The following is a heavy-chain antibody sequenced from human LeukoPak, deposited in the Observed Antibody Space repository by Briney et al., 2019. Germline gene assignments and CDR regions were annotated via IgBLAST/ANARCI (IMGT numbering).Heavy chain of an antibody. CDR3: ARFGSSTWYKGAFDI. J-gene: IGHJ3*02. CDR1: GGSFSGYY. CDR2: IVYSGNT. V-gene: IGHV4-34*12. D-gene: IGHD1-1*01. Sequence: SETLSLTCAVYGGSFSGYYWSWIRQPPGKGLEWIGEIVYSGNTKYNPSLKSRVTISVDTSKNQFSLNLTSVTAADTAVYYCARFGSSTWYKGAFDIRGQGTMVTVAS.